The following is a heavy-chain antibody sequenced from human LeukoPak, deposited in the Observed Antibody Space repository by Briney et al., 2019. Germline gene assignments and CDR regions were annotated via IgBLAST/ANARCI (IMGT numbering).Heavy chain of an antibody. CDR1: GFTFDNFA. Sequence: QAGGSLRLSCAPSGFTFDNFAMTWVRQAPGKGLEWVSAISGSGGSTYYADSVKGRFTISRDNSKNTLYLQMNSLRAEDTAVYYCAKDPYYYDSSGPIWGQGTLVTVSS. D-gene: IGHD3-22*01. V-gene: IGHV3-23*01. J-gene: IGHJ4*02. CDR3: AKDPYYYDSSGPI. CDR2: ISGSGGST.